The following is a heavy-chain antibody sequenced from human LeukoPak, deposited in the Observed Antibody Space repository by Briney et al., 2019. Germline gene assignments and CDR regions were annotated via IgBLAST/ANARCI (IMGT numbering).Heavy chain of an antibody. CDR1: GYIFSDYY. V-gene: IGHV1-2*02. CDR3: AREGDGDFLDY. J-gene: IGHJ4*02. D-gene: IGHD3-16*01. Sequence: ASVKVSCKASGYIFSDYYMHWVRQAPGQGLEWMGWIKPDSGGTNYEQKFQGRVIMTLDTSISTAYMELTRLTSDDTAVYYCAREGDGDFLDYWGQGTLVTVSS. CDR2: IKPDSGGT.